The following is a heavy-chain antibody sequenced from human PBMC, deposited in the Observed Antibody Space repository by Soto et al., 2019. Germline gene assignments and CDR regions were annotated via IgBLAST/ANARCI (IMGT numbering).Heavy chain of an antibody. CDR1: GYTLTNYP. Sequence: PVKLSRRASGYTLTNYPISWGRQAPGQGPEWMGWINTYNGNSNYAQKFQGRVTMTTDTSTNTAYMELRSLTSDDTAVYYCARDCTGGSCFCIYWGQGTLVTVSS. CDR2: INTYNGNS. J-gene: IGHJ4*02. V-gene: IGHV1-18*01. D-gene: IGHD2-15*01. CDR3: ARDCTGGSCFCIY.